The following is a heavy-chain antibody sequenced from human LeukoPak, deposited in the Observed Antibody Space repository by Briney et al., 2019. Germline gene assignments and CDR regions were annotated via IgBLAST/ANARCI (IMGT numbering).Heavy chain of an antibody. CDR3: AKMLGCGGAAAYGIVV. CDR1: GFTLSDFV. Sequence: GGSLRLSCAASGFTLSDFVMSWVRQAPGKGLEWVSGIDRGGDNTYYGDSVKGRFIISRDILENTLYLQMNSLRADDTAVYYCAKMLGCGGAAAYGIVVRGQGTTVTVSS. CDR2: IDRGGDNT. V-gene: IGHV3-23*01. J-gene: IGHJ6*02. D-gene: IGHD2-21*01.